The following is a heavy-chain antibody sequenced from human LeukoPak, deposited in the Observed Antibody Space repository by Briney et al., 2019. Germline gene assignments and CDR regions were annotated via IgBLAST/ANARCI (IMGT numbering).Heavy chain of an antibody. D-gene: IGHD1-1*01. CDR1: GFTFSSYA. Sequence: QTGGSLRLSCAASGFTFSSYAMSWVRQVPGKGLEWVSAIGGAGGSTYYADSVRGRFTISRDDSKNTLYLQMNSLRTEDTAVYYCARDSRTGKGDYDYWGQGTLVTVSS. CDR2: IGGAGGST. CDR3: ARDSRTGKGDYDY. J-gene: IGHJ4*02. V-gene: IGHV3-23*01.